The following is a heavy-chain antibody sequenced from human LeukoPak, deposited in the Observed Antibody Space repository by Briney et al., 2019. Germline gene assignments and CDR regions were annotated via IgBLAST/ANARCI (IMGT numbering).Heavy chain of an antibody. V-gene: IGHV2-5*02. D-gene: IGHD4-17*01. Sequence: SLPTPVKSTQTLTLTCTFSGFSLGTSGVGVGWIRQPPGKALECLALIYWDEHKRYSPSLKSRLTITKDTAKHQVVLTKTNMDPVDTATYKCANKPYGEYYCDYWGQETRVSV. CDR1: GFSLGTSGVG. CDR2: IYWDEHK. J-gene: IGHJ4*02. CDR3: ANKPYGEYYCDY.